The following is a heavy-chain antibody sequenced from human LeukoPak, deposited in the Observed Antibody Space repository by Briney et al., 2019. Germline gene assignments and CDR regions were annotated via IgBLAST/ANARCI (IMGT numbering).Heavy chain of an antibody. CDR3: ARGIVVVVGASDHFDY. CDR1: GFTFSTYW. V-gene: IGHV3-7*01. J-gene: IGHJ4*02. Sequence: PGGSLRLSCVASGFTFSTYWMNWVRQAPGKGLERVGTISPDGSDKYYVDSVKGRFTISRDNAKTSLYPQINSLRADDTALYFCARGIVVVVGASDHFDYWGQGTLITVSS. D-gene: IGHD2-15*01. CDR2: ISPDGSDK.